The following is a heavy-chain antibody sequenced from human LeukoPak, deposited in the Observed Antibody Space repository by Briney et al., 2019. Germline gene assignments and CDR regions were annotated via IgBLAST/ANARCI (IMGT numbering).Heavy chain of an antibody. D-gene: IGHD1-1*01. Sequence: PGGSLRLSCAASGFIFRSYSMNWVRQAPGKGLEWVSYISSTSSDIYYADSVEGRFTISRDNAKNSLYLQMNSLRDEDTAVYYCARAGRHNDDYWGQGTLVTVSS. CDR1: GFIFRSYS. CDR2: ISSTSSDI. CDR3: ARAGRHNDDY. J-gene: IGHJ4*02. V-gene: IGHV3-48*02.